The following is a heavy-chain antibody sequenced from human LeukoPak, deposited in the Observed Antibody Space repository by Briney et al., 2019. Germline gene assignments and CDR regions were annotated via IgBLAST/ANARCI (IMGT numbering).Heavy chain of an antibody. D-gene: IGHD5-24*01. CDR1: GYTFTGYY. Sequence: ASVKVSCKASGYTFTGYYMHRVRQAPGQGLEWMGWINPNSGGTNYAQKFQGRVTMTRDTSISTAYMELSRLRSDDTAVYYCARDRGSLVEMATGAFYYFDYWGQGTLVTVSS. CDR3: ARDRGSLVEMATGAFYYFDY. V-gene: IGHV1-2*02. CDR2: INPNSGGT. J-gene: IGHJ4*02.